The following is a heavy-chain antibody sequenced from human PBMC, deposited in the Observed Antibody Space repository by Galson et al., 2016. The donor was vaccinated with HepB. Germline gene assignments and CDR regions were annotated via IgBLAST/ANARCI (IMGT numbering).Heavy chain of an antibody. CDR1: GFTVSSNY. CDR2: IYSVGNGGST. V-gene: IGHV3-53*01. CDR3: ARSKPLYSDTLAGSPGAFDI. Sequence: SLRLSCAGSGFTVSSNYMSWVRQAPGKGLEWVSVIYSVGNGGSTYYADSVKGRFTISRDNSRNTLYLQLSSLRAEDTAVYYCARSKPLYSDTLAGSPGAFDIWGQGTVVTVSS. J-gene: IGHJ3*02. D-gene: IGHD3-9*01.